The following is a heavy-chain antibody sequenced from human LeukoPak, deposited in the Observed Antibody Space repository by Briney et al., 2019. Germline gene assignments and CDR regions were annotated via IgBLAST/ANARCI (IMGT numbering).Heavy chain of an antibody. CDR2: ISAYNGNT. CDR1: GYTFTSYD. J-gene: IGHJ5*02. V-gene: IGHV1-18*01. Sequence: ASVKVSCKASGYTFTSYDINWLRQATGQGLEWMGWISAYNGNTNYAQKLQGRVTMTTDTSTSTAYMELRSLRSDDTAVYYCARDSAAGRGWFDPWGQGTLVTVSS. D-gene: IGHD6-13*01. CDR3: ARDSAAGRGWFDP.